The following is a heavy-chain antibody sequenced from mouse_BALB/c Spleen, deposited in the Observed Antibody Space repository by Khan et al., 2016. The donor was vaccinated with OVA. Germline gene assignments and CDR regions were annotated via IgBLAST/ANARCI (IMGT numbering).Heavy chain of an antibody. CDR2: ISRSSSYT. D-gene: IGHD1-1*01. J-gene: IGHJ2*01. Sequence: EVELVESGGDLVKPGGSLKLSCAASGFPFSTYGMSWVRQTPDKRLEWVATISRSSSYTYYPDSVKGRFTISRDNAKNTLYLQMSSLKSEDTDMYYCARLLPSYFDYWGQGTTLTVSS. V-gene: IGHV5-6*01. CDR1: GFPFSTYG. CDR3: ARLLPSYFDY.